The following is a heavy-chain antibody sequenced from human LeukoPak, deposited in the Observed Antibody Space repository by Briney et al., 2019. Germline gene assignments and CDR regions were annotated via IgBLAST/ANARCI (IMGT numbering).Heavy chain of an antibody. J-gene: IGHJ6*02. CDR1: GYTFTAYY. CDR2: IGSNSGDT. V-gene: IGHV1-2*02. D-gene: IGHD3-10*01. CDR3: ARSGYYYGLVV. Sequence: ASVKVSCKTSGYTFTAYYIHWVRQAPGQGLEWMGWIGSNSGDTNYAQKFQGRVTMTRDTSISTDYMELSRLRSDDTAVYYCARSGYYYGLVVWGQGSTVSVSS.